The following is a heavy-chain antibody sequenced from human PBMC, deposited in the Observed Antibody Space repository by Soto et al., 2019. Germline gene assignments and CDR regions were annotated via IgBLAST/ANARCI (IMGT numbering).Heavy chain of an antibody. CDR3: ARGLILWYGELSRRGEDYYYMDV. CDR1: GGSFSGYY. D-gene: IGHD3-10*01. Sequence: QVQLQQWGAGLLKPSETLSLTCAVYGGSFSGYYWSWIRQPPGTGLEWIGEINESGSTKYNPSLKSRVTISVDTTKNQFSLKLSSVTAADKAVYYCARGLILWYGELSRRGEDYYYMDVWGKGTTVTVSS. CDR2: INESGST. J-gene: IGHJ6*03. V-gene: IGHV4-34*01.